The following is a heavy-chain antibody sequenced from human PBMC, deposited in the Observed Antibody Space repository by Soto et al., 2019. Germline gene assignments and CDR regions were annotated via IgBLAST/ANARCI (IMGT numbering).Heavy chain of an antibody. CDR2: INIDGSST. V-gene: IGHV3-74*01. D-gene: IGHD3-3*01. Sequence: PGGSLRLSCAASVFTFSNYWMHLVRQAPGRGLVCVSLINIDGSSTSYADSVKGRFTISRENAKNTLYLQMNSLRAEDTAVYYCAREGKIFGVVIPPTPGYWGQGTMVTLSS. CDR1: VFTFSNYW. CDR3: AREGKIFGVVIPPTPGY. J-gene: IGHJ4*02.